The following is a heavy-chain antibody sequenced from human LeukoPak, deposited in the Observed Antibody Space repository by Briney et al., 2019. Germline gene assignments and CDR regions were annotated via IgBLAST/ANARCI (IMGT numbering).Heavy chain of an antibody. CDR1: GYTFTSYY. J-gene: IGHJ6*02. V-gene: IGHV1-46*01. CDR3: ARDLEQWLVRNGMDV. Sequence: ASVKVSCKASGYTFTSYYMHWVRQAAGQGLGGLGIINPSGGSKRYAPKFQGRVTMPRDTSTSTVYMKLSSLRSEDTAVYYCARDLEQWLVRNGMDVWGQGTTVTVSS. D-gene: IGHD6-19*01. CDR2: INPSGGSK.